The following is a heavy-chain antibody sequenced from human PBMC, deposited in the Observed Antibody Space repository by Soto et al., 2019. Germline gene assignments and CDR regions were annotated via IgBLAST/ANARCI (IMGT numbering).Heavy chain of an antibody. CDR2: INPSGGST. J-gene: IGHJ3*02. Sequence: ASVKVSCKASGYTFTSYYMHWVRQAPGQGLEWLGIINPSGGSTSYAQKFQGRVTMSRDTSTSTVYMELSSLRSEDTAVYYCARDRLGSDGFDIWGQGTMVTVSS. CDR3: ARDRLGSDGFDI. CDR1: GYTFTSYY. D-gene: IGHD3-10*01. V-gene: IGHV1-46*01.